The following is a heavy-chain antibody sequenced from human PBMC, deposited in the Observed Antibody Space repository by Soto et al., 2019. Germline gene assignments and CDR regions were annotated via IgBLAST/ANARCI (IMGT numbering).Heavy chain of an antibody. CDR2: IYYDGNT. Sequence: PSETLSLTCTVSGGSISSYYWSWIRQPPGKGLEWIGYIYYDGNTYYNPSLKGRVTISLDTSKNQFSLRLNSVTAADTAVYYCARSSIKPQVFMYPFDSWSQGTLVTVSS. D-gene: IGHD3-3*01. CDR3: ARSSIKPQVFMYPFDS. V-gene: IGHV4-59*04. CDR1: GGSISSYY. J-gene: IGHJ4*02.